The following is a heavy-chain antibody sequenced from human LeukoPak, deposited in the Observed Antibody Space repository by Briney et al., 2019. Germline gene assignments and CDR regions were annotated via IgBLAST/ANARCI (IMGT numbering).Heavy chain of an antibody. CDR3: ARVRGDSSSWYGNWFDP. Sequence: MTSETLSLTCTVSGGSISSSSYYWGWIRQPPGKGLEWIGSIYYSGSTYYNPSLKSRVTISVDTSKNQFSLKLSSVTAADTAVYYCARVRGDSSSWYGNWFDPWGQGTLVTVSS. D-gene: IGHD6-13*01. J-gene: IGHJ5*02. V-gene: IGHV4-39*07. CDR1: GGSISSSSYY. CDR2: IYYSGST.